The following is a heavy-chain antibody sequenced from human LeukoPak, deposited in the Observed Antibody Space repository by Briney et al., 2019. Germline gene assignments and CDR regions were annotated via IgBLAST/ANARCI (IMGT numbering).Heavy chain of an antibody. Sequence: GGSLRLSCAASGFTFSSYGMHWVRQAPGKGLEWVAVISYDGSNKYYADSVKGRFTISRDNSKNTLYLQMNSLRTDDSAVYFCTKGGTRGQNYFDYWSQGTLVTVSS. V-gene: IGHV3-30*18. CDR2: ISYDGSNK. CDR3: TKGGTRGQNYFDY. D-gene: IGHD3-16*01. J-gene: IGHJ4*02. CDR1: GFTFSSYG.